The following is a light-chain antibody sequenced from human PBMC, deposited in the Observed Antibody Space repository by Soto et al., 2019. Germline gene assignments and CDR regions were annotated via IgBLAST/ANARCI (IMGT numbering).Light chain of an antibody. Sequence: QSALTQPASVSGSPGQSITISCTGSSSDVGGYNYVSWYQQHPGKAPKFMIYDVSNRPSGVSNRFSGSKSGNTASLTISGLQAEAEADYYCSSYTSSSTWVFGGGTQLTVL. V-gene: IGLV2-14*01. CDR2: DVS. CDR3: SSYTSSSTWV. J-gene: IGLJ3*02. CDR1: SSDVGGYNY.